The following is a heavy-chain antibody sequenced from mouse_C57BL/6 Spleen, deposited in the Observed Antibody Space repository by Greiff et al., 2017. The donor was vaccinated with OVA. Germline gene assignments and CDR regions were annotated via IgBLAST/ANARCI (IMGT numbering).Heavy chain of an antibody. D-gene: IGHD1-1*01. J-gene: IGHJ1*03. Sequence: VKLQQSGPELVKPGASVKISCKASGYAFSSSWMNWVKQRPGKGLEWIGRIYPGDGDTNYNGKFKGRATLTADKSSSTAYMQLSSLTSEDSAVYFCARYNPSTVVAPGDVWGTGTTVTVSS. CDR3: ARYNPSTVVAPGDV. V-gene: IGHV1-82*01. CDR1: GYAFSSSW. CDR2: IYPGDGDT.